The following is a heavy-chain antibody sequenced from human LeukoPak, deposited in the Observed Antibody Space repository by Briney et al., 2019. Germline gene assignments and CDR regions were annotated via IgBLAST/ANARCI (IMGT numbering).Heavy chain of an antibody. Sequence: SVKVSCKASGGTFSSYAISWVRQAPGQGLEWMGRIIPILGIANYAQKFQGRVTITADKSTSTAYMELRSLRSDDTAVYYCARDATKVGAFDIWGQGTMVTVSS. J-gene: IGHJ3*02. CDR2: IIPILGIA. D-gene: IGHD5-24*01. CDR3: ARDATKVGAFDI. V-gene: IGHV1-69*04. CDR1: GGTFSSYA.